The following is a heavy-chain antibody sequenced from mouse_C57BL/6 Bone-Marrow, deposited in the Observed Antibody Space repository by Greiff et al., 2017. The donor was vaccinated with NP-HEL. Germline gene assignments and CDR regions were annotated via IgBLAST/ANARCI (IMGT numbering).Heavy chain of an antibody. J-gene: IGHJ4*01. V-gene: IGHV1-18*01. CDR3: ARETYYGNLLYAMDY. CDR1: GYTFTDYN. CDR2: INPNNGGT. Sequence: EVQLQQSGPELVKPGASVKIPCKASGYTFTDYNMDWVKQSHGKSLEWIGDINPNNGGTIYNQKFKGKATLNVDKSSSTAYMELRSLTSEDTAVYYCARETYYGNLLYAMDYWGQGTSVTVSS. D-gene: IGHD1-1*01.